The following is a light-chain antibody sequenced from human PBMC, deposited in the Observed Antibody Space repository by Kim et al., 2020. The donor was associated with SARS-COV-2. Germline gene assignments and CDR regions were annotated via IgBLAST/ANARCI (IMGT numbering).Light chain of an antibody. V-gene: IGKV3-15*01. CDR3: QQYTDWSPT. J-gene: IGKJ1*01. CDR2: DAS. CDR1: QSVSSN. Sequence: VSPGERATLSCRASQSVSSNLAWYQQKLGQAPSLLIYDASTRATGIPARFSGSGSGTDFTLTISSLQSEDFAVYFCQQYTDWSPTFGQGTKVDIK.